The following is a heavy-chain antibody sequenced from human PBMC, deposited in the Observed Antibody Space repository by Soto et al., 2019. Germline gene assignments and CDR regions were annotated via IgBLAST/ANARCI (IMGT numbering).Heavy chain of an antibody. CDR2: ISAYNGNT. Sequence: QVQLVQSGAEVKKPGASVKVSCKASGYSFPSYGISWVRQAPGQGLEWMGWISAYNGNTNYAQKFQGRVTMTTDTSTSTVYMELRSLRSDDTAVDYWARDRALELGDYWGQGTLVTVSS. CDR1: GYSFPSYG. J-gene: IGHJ4*02. CDR3: ARDRALELGDY. V-gene: IGHV1-18*01. D-gene: IGHD1-7*01.